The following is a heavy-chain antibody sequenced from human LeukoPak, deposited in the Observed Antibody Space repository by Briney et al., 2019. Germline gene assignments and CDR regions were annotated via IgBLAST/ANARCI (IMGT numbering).Heavy chain of an antibody. Sequence: GRSRRLACAVSGFTFGIYCMRWVRQAPGKGLEWVAVTWYDGSNKYYADSVKGRLTISRDNSKNTLYLQMNSLRAEDKAVYYCASGGPQDYWGQGTLVTVSS. CDR2: TWYDGSNK. D-gene: IGHD3-16*01. CDR1: GFTFGIYC. V-gene: IGHV3-33*01. J-gene: IGHJ4*02. CDR3: ASGGPQDY.